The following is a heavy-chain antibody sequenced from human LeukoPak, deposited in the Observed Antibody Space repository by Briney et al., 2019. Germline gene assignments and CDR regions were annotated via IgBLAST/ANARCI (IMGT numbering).Heavy chain of an antibody. J-gene: IGHJ4*02. D-gene: IGHD3-10*01. CDR2: MSENSRYI. CDR3: AKEGRDYYASGTYAYPSDY. CDR1: GFTFSSHS. Sequence: PGGSLRLSCAASGFTFSSHSMSWVRQAPGKGLEWVSSMSENSRYIYYADSVKGRFTISRDNAKNSLYLQMSSLRVEDTAVYYCAKEGRDYYASGTYAYPSDYWGQGTLVTVSS. V-gene: IGHV3-21*01.